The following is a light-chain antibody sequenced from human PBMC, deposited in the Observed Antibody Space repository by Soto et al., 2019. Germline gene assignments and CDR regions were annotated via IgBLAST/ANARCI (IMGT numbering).Light chain of an antibody. J-gene: IGKJ2*01. CDR3: QQRSNWPPYT. V-gene: IGKV3-11*01. CDR1: QSVSSY. CDR2: DAS. Sequence: EIVLTQSPATLSLSPRERATLSCRASQSVSSYLAWYQQKPGQAPRLLIYDASIRATGIPPRFSGRGSGADFTLTIRSLEPEDVAVYYCQQRSNWPPYTFGQGTKLEIK.